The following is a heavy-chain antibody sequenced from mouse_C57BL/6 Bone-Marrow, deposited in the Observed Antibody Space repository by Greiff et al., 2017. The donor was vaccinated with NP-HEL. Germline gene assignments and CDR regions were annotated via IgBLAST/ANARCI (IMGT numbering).Heavy chain of an antibody. CDR1: GYTFTSYW. CDR2: IDPNSGGT. CDR3: AREEENYYGRGYFDV. D-gene: IGHD1-1*01. J-gene: IGHJ1*03. V-gene: IGHV1-72*01. Sequence: QVQLKQPGAELVKPGASVKLSCKASGYTFTSYWMHWVKQRPGRGLEWIGRIDPNSGGTKYNEKFKSKATLTVDKPSSTAYMQLSSLTSEDSAVYYCAREEENYYGRGYFDVWGTGTTVTVSS.